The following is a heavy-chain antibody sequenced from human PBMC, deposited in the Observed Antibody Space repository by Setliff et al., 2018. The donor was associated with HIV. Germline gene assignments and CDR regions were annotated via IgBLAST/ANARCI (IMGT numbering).Heavy chain of an antibody. Sequence: ASVKVSCKASGYTFTSYGISWVRQAPGQGLEWMGWISAYNGNTNYAQKLQGSVTMTTDTSTSTAYMELRSLRSDDTAVYYCAMGVVVAATPEPSHWGQGTLVTVSS. CDR1: GYTFTSYG. D-gene: IGHD2-15*01. V-gene: IGHV1-18*01. CDR3: AMGVVVAATPEPSH. J-gene: IGHJ4*02. CDR2: ISAYNGNT.